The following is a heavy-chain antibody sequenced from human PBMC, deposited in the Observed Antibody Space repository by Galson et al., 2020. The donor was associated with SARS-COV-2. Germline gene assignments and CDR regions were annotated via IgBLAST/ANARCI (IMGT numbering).Heavy chain of an antibody. CDR3: AKIYNIASGDDFDF. V-gene: IGHV3-30*15. D-gene: IGHD1-20*01. Sequence: KGRFTISRDNSKNTVYLQMSSLRAEDTAVYYCAKIYNIASGDDFDFWGHGTLVTVSS. J-gene: IGHJ3*01.